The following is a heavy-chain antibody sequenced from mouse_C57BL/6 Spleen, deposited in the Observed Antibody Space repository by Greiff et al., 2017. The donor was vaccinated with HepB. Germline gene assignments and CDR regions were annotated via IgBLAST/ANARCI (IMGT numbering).Heavy chain of an antibody. D-gene: IGHD2-4*01. CDR1: GFNIKDYY. J-gene: IGHJ3*01. V-gene: IGHV14-1*01. Sequence: EVQLQQSGAELVRPGASVKLSCTASGFNIKDYYMHWVKQRPEQGLEWIGRIDPEDGDTEYAPKFQGKATMTADKSSNTAYLQLSSLASEDTAVYYCTYYDLAYWGQGTRVTVAA. CDR3: TYYDLAY. CDR2: IDPEDGDT.